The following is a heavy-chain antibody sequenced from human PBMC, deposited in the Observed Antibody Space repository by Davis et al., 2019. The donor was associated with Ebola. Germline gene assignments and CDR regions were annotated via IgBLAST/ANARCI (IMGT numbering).Heavy chain of an antibody. D-gene: IGHD2-2*01. CDR3: ARHVPGCSSTSCYLYYFDY. J-gene: IGHJ4*02. CDR2: IDPSDSYT. CDR1: GYSFTSYW. V-gene: IGHV5-10-1*01. Sequence: GESLKISCKGSGYSFTSYWISWVRQMPGKGLEWMGRIDPSDSYTNYSPSFQGHVTISADKSISTAYLQWSSLKASDTAMYYCARHVPGCSSTSCYLYYFDYWGQGTLVTVSS.